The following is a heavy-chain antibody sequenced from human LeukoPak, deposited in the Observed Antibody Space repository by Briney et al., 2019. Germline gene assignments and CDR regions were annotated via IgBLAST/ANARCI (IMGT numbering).Heavy chain of an antibody. D-gene: IGHD1-26*01. Sequence: ASVKVSCKASGYTFTRYYMHWVRQAPGQGLEWMGWINPNSGGTNYAQKFQGRVTMTRDTSIRTAYMELSRLRSDDTAVYYCARSGSYPEYNWFDPWGQGTLVTVSS. CDR1: GYTFTRYY. J-gene: IGHJ5*02. V-gene: IGHV1-2*02. CDR3: ARSGSYPEYNWFDP. CDR2: INPNSGGT.